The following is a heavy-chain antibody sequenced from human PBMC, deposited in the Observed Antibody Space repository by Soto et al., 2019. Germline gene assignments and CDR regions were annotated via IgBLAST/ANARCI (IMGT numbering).Heavy chain of an antibody. CDR2: IWHDGSNK. D-gene: IGHD5-12*01. CDR3: VGYHSSGYYY. V-gene: IGHV3-33*01. Sequence: QVQLVESGGGVVQPGRSLRLSCAASGFTFNTHGMHWVRQAPGKGLEWVAVIWHDGSNKKYGDSVKGRFTISRDDSKNMLYLQMNSLRVEDTAVYYCVGYHSSGYYYWGQGTQVTVSS. J-gene: IGHJ4*02. CDR1: GFTFNTHG.